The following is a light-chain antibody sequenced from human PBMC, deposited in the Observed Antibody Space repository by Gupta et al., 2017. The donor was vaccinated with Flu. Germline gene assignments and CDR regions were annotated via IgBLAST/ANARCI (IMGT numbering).Light chain of an antibody. CDR3: RQTYDYRWT. Sequence: DIQMTQSPSSLSASVGDTVTISCRASADVNTYLSWYQQTSGKAPRLLIFSATSLERGVPTRFSGSGSGTHFALTINNLQLEDFAVYYCRQTYDYRWTFGQGT. CDR2: SAT. CDR1: ADVNTY. V-gene: IGKV1-39*01. J-gene: IGKJ1*01.